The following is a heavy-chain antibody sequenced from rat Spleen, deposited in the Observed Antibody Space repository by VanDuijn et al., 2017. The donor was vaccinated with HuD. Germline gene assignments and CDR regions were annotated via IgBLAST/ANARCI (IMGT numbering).Heavy chain of an antibody. CDR2: IIYDGSST. CDR1: GFTFSYYG. CDR3: TRDDYYSAVFDY. V-gene: IGHV5-29*01. Sequence: EVQLVESGGGLVQPGRSLKLSCAASGFTFSYYGINWIRQAPTRGLEWVATIIYDGSSTYYPDSVKGRFTISRDNAKITLYLQMNSLRSEDTATYYCTRDDYYSAVFDYWGQGVMVTVSS. J-gene: IGHJ2*01. D-gene: IGHD1-1*01.